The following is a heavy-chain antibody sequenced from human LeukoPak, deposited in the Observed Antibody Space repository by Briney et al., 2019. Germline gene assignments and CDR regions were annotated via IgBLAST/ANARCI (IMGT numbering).Heavy chain of an antibody. CDR2: IYTSGTT. CDR1: GGSINSGSFY. V-gene: IGHV4-61*09. J-gene: IGHJ4*02. Sequence: SETLSLTCTASGGSINSGSFYWNWIRQSAGRGLEWIGHIYTSGTTNYNPSLKSRVTISLDTSKSQFSLKLNSVTAADTAVYYCARCTSTSCYNFDYWGQGALVTVSP. D-gene: IGHD2-2*02. CDR3: ARCTSTSCYNFDY.